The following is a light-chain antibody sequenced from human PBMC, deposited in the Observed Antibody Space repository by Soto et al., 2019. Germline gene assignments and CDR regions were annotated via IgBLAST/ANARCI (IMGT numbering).Light chain of an antibody. CDR3: SSYTSSSLVV. V-gene: IGLV2-14*01. Sequence: QSALTQPASVSGSPGQSITISCTGTSSDVGGYNYVSWYQQHPGKAPKLMIYDVSNRPSGVSNRFSGSKSGNTASLTIPGLQAEDEADYYCSSYTSSSLVVFGGGTQLTVL. CDR2: DVS. CDR1: SSDVGGYNY. J-gene: IGLJ2*01.